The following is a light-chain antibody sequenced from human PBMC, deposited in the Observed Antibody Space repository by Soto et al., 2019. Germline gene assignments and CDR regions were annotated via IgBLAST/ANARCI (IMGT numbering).Light chain of an antibody. J-gene: IGLJ3*02. CDR3: SSYAGSNNWV. V-gene: IGLV2-8*01. CDR1: SSDVGAYNF. CDR2: EVS. Sequence: QSALTQPPSASGSPGQPVTISCTGTSSDVGAYNFVSWFQQHPGKAPKLMIYEVSERPSGVPDRFSGSKSGNTASLTVSGLQAEDEAHYYCSSYAGSNNWVFGGGTKLTVL.